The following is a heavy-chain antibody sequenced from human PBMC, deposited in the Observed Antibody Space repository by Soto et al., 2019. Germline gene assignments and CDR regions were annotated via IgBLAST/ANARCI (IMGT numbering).Heavy chain of an antibody. CDR3: ARGLGLYYFDY. D-gene: IGHD1-26*01. Sequence: QVQLVQSGAEVKKPGASVKVSCKASGYTFTSYSMHWVRQAPGQRLEWMGWINAGNGNTKYSQKFQGRVTITRDTSASTAYMELSSLRSEDTAVYYCARGLGLYYFDYLGQGTLVTVSS. CDR1: GYTFTSYS. CDR2: INAGNGNT. J-gene: IGHJ4*02. V-gene: IGHV1-3*01.